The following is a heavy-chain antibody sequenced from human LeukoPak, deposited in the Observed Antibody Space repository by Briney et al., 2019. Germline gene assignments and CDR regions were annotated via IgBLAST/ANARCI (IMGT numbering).Heavy chain of an antibody. V-gene: IGHV5-51*01. D-gene: IGHD3-10*01. Sequence: GESLKISCKGSGYSFTSYWIGWVRQMPGKGLEWMGITYPGDSDTRYSPSFQGQVTISADKSISTAYLQWSSLKASDTAMYYCARQRREKYYYGSGSYDFDYWGQGTLVTVSS. CDR2: TYPGDSDT. CDR1: GYSFTSYW. J-gene: IGHJ4*02. CDR3: ARQRREKYYYGSGSYDFDY.